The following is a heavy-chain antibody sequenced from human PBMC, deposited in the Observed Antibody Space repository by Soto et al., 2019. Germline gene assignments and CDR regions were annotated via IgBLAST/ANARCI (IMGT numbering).Heavy chain of an antibody. CDR1: GFTFTTFW. CDR2: INQDGSVQ. V-gene: IGHV3-7*01. CDR3: ASGHTYIVF. Sequence: EVQLVESGGGLVQPGGSLRLSCATSGFTFTTFWMSWVRQAPGKGPEWVANINQDGSVQYYVDSVTGRFTISRDNAQSSLYLQMNTLRAADTAAYYCASGHTYIVFWGQGTLVTVSS. J-gene: IGHJ4*02. D-gene: IGHD3-16*02.